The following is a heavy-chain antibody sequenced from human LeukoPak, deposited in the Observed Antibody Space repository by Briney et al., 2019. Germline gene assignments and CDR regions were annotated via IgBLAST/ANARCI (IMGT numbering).Heavy chain of an antibody. CDR2: IYYSGYT. Sequence: SETLSLTCIVSGGSISNSTYYWGWIRQPPGKGLEWIGSIYYSGYTYYNPSLKSRLTISVDTSKNQFSLKLSSVTAADTAVYYCARHSPGYYYYDMDVWGQGTTVTVSS. V-gene: IGHV4-39*01. CDR1: GGSISNSTYY. J-gene: IGHJ6*02. CDR3: ARHSPGYYYYDMDV.